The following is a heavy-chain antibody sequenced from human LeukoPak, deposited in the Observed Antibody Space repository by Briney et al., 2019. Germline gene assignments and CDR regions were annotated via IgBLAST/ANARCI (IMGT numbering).Heavy chain of an antibody. Sequence: GASVKVSCKASGYTFTSYDINWVRQATGQGLEWMGWMNPNSGNTGYAQKFQGRVTMTRNTSISTAYMELSSLRAEDTAVYYCARENYYDSSGYYDVLDYWGQGTLVTVSS. CDR3: ARENYYDSSGYYDVLDY. D-gene: IGHD3-22*01. CDR2: MNPNSGNT. J-gene: IGHJ4*02. CDR1: GYTFTSYD. V-gene: IGHV1-8*01.